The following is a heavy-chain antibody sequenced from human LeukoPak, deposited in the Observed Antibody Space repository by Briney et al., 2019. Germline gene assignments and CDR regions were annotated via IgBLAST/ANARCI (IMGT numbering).Heavy chain of an antibody. J-gene: IGHJ3*02. CDR1: GDSVSSNSAA. V-gene: IGHV6-1*01. CDR2: TYYGSKWYN. CDR3: ATYAFDI. Sequence: SQTLSLTCAISGDSVSSNSAAWNWIRQSPSRGLEWLGRTYYGSKWYNDYAPSVKSRITINPDTSKNEFSLQLNSVTPEDTALYYCATYAFDIWGQGTMVTVSS.